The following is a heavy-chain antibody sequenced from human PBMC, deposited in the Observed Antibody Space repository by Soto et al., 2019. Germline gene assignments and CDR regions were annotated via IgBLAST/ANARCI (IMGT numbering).Heavy chain of an antibody. Sequence: PGESLKISCKGSGYSFTSYWISWVRQMPGKGLEWMGRIDPSDSYTNYSPSFQGHVTISADKSISTAYLQWSSLKASDTAMYYCAKEATPVDAFDIWGQGIMVTVSS. CDR1: GYSFTSYW. V-gene: IGHV5-10-1*01. J-gene: IGHJ3*02. CDR2: IDPSDSYT. CDR3: AKEATPVDAFDI.